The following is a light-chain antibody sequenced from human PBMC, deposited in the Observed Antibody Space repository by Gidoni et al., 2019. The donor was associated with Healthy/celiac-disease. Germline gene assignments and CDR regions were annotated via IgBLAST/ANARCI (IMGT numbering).Light chain of an antibody. V-gene: IGKV1-33*01. CDR2: DAS. CDR1: QDISNY. Sequence: DIQMTQSPSSLSASVGDRVTITCQESQDISNYLNWYQQKPGKAPKLLIYDASNLETGVPSRFSGSGSGTDFTFTISILQPEDIATYYCQQYDNLPGTFGQGTRLEIK. CDR3: QQYDNLPGT. J-gene: IGKJ5*01.